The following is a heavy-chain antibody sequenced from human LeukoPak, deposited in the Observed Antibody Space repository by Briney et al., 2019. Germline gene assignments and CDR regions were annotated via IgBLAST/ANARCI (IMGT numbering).Heavy chain of an antibody. V-gene: IGHV3-74*01. D-gene: IGHD3-10*01. CDR3: ATLAYGPDY. J-gene: IGHJ4*02. CDR2: IDSDGHTT. Sequence: GGSLRLSCAASGFTFSRYWMHWVRQAPGKGLVWVSGIDSDGHTTFYADYVKGRFTISRDNARNTLFLQMNSLGAEDTAVYYCATLAYGPDYWGQGTLVTVSS. CDR1: GFTFSRYW.